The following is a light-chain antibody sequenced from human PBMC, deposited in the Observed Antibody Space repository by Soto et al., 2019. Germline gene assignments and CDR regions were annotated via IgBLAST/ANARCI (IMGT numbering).Light chain of an antibody. Sequence: DIQMTQSPSTLSASVGDRVTITCRASQSISDWLAWFQQKPGKAPKVLIYDASTLESGVPSRFSGSGSGPEFTLTISSLQPEDSATYYCQQHNSSPWTFGQGTRVEIK. CDR2: DAS. V-gene: IGKV1-5*01. CDR3: QQHNSSPWT. CDR1: QSISDW. J-gene: IGKJ1*01.